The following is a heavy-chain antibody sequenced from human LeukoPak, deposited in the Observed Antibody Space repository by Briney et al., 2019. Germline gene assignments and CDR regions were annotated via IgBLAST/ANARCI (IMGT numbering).Heavy chain of an antibody. CDR1: GGSVSSGSYY. Sequence: SETLSLTCTVSGGSVSSGSYYWSWIRQPPGKGLEWIGYIYYSGSTNYNPSLKSRVTISVDTSKNQFSLKLSSVTAADTAVYYCARPLRFLEWLASPYYYGMDVWGQGTTVTVSS. CDR2: IYYSGST. V-gene: IGHV4-61*01. CDR3: ARPLRFLEWLASPYYYGMDV. J-gene: IGHJ6*02. D-gene: IGHD3-3*01.